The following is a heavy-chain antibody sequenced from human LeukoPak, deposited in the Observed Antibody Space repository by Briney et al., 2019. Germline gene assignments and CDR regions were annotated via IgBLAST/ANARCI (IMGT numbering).Heavy chain of an antibody. CDR3: ARGSSGYSYGVYFDY. V-gene: IGHV5-51*01. CDR1: GYSFTSYW. Sequence: GESLKISSKGSGYSFTSYWISWVRQLPGKGLEWMGIIYHGDSDTRYSPSFQGQVTISADKSISNAYLQWSSLKASDTDMYYCARGSSGYSYGVYFDYWGQGTLVTVFS. D-gene: IGHD5-18*01. CDR2: IYHGDSDT. J-gene: IGHJ4*02.